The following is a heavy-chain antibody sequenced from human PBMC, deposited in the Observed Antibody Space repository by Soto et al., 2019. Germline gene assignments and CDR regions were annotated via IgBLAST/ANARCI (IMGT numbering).Heavy chain of an antibody. CDR3: ARHVEGYYYYIDV. Sequence: QLQLQESGPGLVQPSENLSLTCNVYGGSSSSSNYYWGCILQTPGKALEWIGSIYYSGNTYYNPYLKSRVTISVDTSKNQCSLKLSSVTAADTAVYHCARHVEGYYYYIDVGGKGTTVTVSS. CDR2: IYYSGNT. CDR1: GGSSSSSNYY. V-gene: IGHV4-39*01. D-gene: IGHD2-15*01. J-gene: IGHJ6*03.